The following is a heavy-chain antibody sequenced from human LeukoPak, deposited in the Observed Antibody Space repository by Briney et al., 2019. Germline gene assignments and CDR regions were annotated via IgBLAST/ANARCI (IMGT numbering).Heavy chain of an antibody. D-gene: IGHD6-19*01. CDR1: GGSINSYY. CDR2: IYYSGST. V-gene: IGHV4-59*01. CDR3: ASSRSSSGWSLIDY. Sequence: SETLSLTCTVSGGSINSYYWSWIRQPPGKGLEWVGYIYYSGSTNYKPSLKRRVTISVDTSKNQFSLKVSSVTAADMAVYYCASSRSSSGWSLIDYWGQGALVTVSS. J-gene: IGHJ4*02.